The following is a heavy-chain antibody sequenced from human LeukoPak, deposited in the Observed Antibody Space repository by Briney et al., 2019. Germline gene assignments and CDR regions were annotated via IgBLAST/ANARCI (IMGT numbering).Heavy chain of an antibody. CDR1: GFTFSSYS. CDR3: ARDVFDDRYVGY. D-gene: IGHD1-1*01. Sequence: GGSLRLSCAASGFTFSSYSMNWVRQAPGKGLEWVSSISSSSSYIYYADSVKGRFTISRDNAKNSLYLQMNSLRAEDTAVYYCARDVFDDRYVGYWGQGTLVTVSS. J-gene: IGHJ4*02. V-gene: IGHV3-21*01. CDR2: ISSSSSYI.